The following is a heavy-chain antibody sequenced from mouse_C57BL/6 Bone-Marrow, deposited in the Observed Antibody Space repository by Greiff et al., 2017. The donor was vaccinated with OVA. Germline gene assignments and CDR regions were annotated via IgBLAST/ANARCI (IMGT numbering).Heavy chain of an antibody. CDR2: IYPGSGST. D-gene: IGHD2-1*01. CDR1: GYTFTSYW. J-gene: IGHJ1*03. CDR3: ARDLLWHYWYVDV. V-gene: IGHV1-55*01. Sequence: VQLQQPGAELVKPGASVKMSCKASGYTFTSYWITWVKQRPGQGLEWIGDIYPGSGSTTYNAKFKSKATLTVDTASSTAYRQLSSLTSEDSAVYYCARDLLWHYWYVDVWGTGTTVTVSS.